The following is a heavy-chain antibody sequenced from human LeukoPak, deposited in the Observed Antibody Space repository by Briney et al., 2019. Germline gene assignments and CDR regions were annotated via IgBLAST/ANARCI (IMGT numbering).Heavy chain of an antibody. CDR2: ISVDGTHT. CDR3: VRDPPGNSFDS. Sequence: GGSLSLPCVASGFTFSSYWVHWVRQVAGKGPVWVARISVDGTHTTYADSVKGRFTISRDNAKNTPYLQMNSLRAEDTAVYYCVRDPPGNSFDSWGQGPLLTVSS. D-gene: IGHD4-23*01. V-gene: IGHV3-74*01. J-gene: IGHJ4*02. CDR1: GFTFSSYW.